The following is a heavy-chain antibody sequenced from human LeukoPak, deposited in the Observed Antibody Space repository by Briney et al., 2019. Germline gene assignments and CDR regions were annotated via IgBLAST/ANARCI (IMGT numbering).Heavy chain of an antibody. Sequence: SETLSLTCTVSGDSIISNYWTRIRQTPGKGLEWIGSIFNTGSTNYNPSLTSRVTISLDTSKNQFSLKLSSETAADTAVYYCARALRGLGVFDIWGQGTMVTVSS. D-gene: IGHD2-8*01. CDR3: ARALRGLGVFDI. V-gene: IGHV4-59*01. CDR1: GDSIISNY. CDR2: IFNTGST. J-gene: IGHJ3*02.